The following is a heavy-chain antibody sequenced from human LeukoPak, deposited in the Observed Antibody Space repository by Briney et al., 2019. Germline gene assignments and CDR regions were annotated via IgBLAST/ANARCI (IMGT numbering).Heavy chain of an antibody. V-gene: IGHV1-2*02. Sequence: ASVKVSCKTSGYSFTDYYMRWVRQAPGQGLEWMGWINPNSGGTSSAQKFQGRVTMTRDTSISTVYMEVSWLTSDDTAIYYCARADRLHGGPYLIGPWGQGTLVTVSS. CDR2: INPNSGGT. CDR1: GYSFTDYY. J-gene: IGHJ5*02. CDR3: ARADRLHGGPYLIGP. D-gene: IGHD2-21*01.